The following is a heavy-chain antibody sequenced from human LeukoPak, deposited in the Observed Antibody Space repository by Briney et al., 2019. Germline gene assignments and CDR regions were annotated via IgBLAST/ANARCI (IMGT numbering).Heavy chain of an antibody. Sequence: PSETLSLTCTVSGGSISSYYSSWIRQPPGKGLEWIGYIYYSGSTNYNPALKSRVTISVDTSKNQFSLKLSSVTAAETAVYYCARADYDILTGYNWFDPWGQGTLVTVSS. CDR3: ARADYDILTGYNWFDP. V-gene: IGHV4-59*01. CDR2: IYYSGST. D-gene: IGHD3-9*01. CDR1: GGSISSYY. J-gene: IGHJ5*02.